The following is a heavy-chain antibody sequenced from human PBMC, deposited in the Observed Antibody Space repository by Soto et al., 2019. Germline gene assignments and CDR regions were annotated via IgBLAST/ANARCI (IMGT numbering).Heavy chain of an antibody. J-gene: IGHJ4*02. D-gene: IGHD3-22*01. Sequence: AASVKVSCKASGGTFSSYAISWVRQAPGQGLEWMGGIIPIFGTANYAQKFQGRVTITADKSTSTAYMELSSLRSEDTAVYYCARDRDYYDSSGYFWYRGQGTLVTVSS. CDR2: IIPIFGTA. CDR3: ARDRDYYDSSGYFWY. CDR1: GGTFSSYA. V-gene: IGHV1-69*06.